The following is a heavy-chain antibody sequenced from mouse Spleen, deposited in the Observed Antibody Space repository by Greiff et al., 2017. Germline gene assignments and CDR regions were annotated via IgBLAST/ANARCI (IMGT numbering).Heavy chain of an antibody. CDR3: TTGLLLTGTGNYFDY. V-gene: IGHV14-1*01. J-gene: IGHJ2*01. CDR1: GFNIKDYY. Sequence: EVQLQQSGAELVRPGASVKLSCTASGFNIKDYYMHWVKQRPEQGLEWIGRIDPEDGDTEYAPKFQGKATMTADTSSNTAYLQLSSLTSEDTAVYYCTTGLLLTGTGNYFDYWGQGTTLTVSS. D-gene: IGHD4-1*01. CDR2: IDPEDGDT.